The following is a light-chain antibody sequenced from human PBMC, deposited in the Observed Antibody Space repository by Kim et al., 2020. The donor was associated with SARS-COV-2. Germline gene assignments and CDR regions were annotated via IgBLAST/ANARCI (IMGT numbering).Light chain of an antibody. CDR3: VAWDDSLNGSV. J-gene: IGLJ3*02. V-gene: IGLV1-44*01. CDR2: SND. Sequence: GQGVTISCSGSSANIGSKVVNWYQQLPGTAPKLLIYSNDYRPSGVPDRFSGSKSGTSASLAISGLQSEDEADYYCVAWDDSLNGSVFGGGTQLTVL. CDR1: SANIGSKV.